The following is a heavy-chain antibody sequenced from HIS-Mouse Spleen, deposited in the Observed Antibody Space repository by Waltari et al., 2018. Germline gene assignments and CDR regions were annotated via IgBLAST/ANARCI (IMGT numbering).Heavy chain of an antibody. CDR1: GFTFSSYA. CDR3: AKSAGGDIAARPGGFFDY. V-gene: IGHV3-23*01. Sequence: EVQLLESGGGLVQPGGSLRLSCAASGFTFSSYAIGWVRQAPGKGLEWVSAISGSGGSTYYADSVKGRFTISRDNSKNTLYLQMNSLRAEDTAVYYCAKSAGGDIAARPGGFFDYWGQGTLVTVSS. CDR2: ISGSGGST. J-gene: IGHJ4*02. D-gene: IGHD6-6*01.